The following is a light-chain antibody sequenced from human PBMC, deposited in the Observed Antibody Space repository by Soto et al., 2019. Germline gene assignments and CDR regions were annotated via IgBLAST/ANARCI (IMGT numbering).Light chain of an antibody. CDR2: DVS. Sequence: QSALTQPASLSGSPGQSITISCTGTSSDVGGYNSVSWYQQHPGKAPKVIIFDVSSRPSGVSSRFSGSTSGNTASLTISGLQAEDEADYYCCSYGSGSTLYVFGAGTKVTVL. CDR1: SSDVGGYNS. J-gene: IGLJ1*01. CDR3: CSYGSGSTLYV. V-gene: IGLV2-14*03.